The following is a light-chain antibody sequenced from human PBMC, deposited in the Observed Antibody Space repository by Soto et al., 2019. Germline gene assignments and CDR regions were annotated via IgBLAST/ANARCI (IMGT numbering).Light chain of an antibody. J-gene: IGKJ1*01. CDR1: QTISTI. CDR2: AAS. Sequence: DIQMTQSPSSLSASVGDTVTITCRATQTISTILNWYQHKPGKAPNLLIYAASSLQSGVPSRFSGSGSGTDFTLTISSLQPEDFATYYCHQTAANPWTFAQGTKVEIK. V-gene: IGKV1-39*01. CDR3: HQTAANPWT.